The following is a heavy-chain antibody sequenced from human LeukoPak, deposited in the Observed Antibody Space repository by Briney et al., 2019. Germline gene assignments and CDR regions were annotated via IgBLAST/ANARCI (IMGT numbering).Heavy chain of an antibody. CDR2: IIPIFGTA. Sequence: ASVKVSCKASGYTFTSYAISWVRQAPGQGLEWMGGIIPIFGTANYAQKFQGRVTITADKSTSTAYMELSSLRSEDTAVYYCARDSYSSSWRDAFDIWGQGTMVTVSS. J-gene: IGHJ3*02. CDR3: ARDSYSSSWRDAFDI. V-gene: IGHV1-69*06. D-gene: IGHD6-13*01. CDR1: GYTFTSYA.